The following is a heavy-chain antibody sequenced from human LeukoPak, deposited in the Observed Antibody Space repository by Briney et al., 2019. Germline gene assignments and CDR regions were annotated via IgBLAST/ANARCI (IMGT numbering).Heavy chain of an antibody. CDR2: ISSSSSYI. V-gene: IGHV3-21*01. CDR1: GFTFSSYS. CDR3: ARDVVVVVAATEAGYYYGMEV. D-gene: IGHD2-15*01. J-gene: IGHJ6*02. Sequence: RGSLRLSCAASGFTFSSYSMNWVRQAPGKGLEWVSSISSSSSYIYYADSVKGRFTISRDNAKNSLYLQMNSLRAEDTAVYYCARDVVVVVAATEAGYYYGMEVWGQGTPVTVSS.